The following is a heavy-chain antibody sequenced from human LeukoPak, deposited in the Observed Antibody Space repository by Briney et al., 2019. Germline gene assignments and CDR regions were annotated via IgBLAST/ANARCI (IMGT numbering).Heavy chain of an antibody. Sequence: GASVKVSCKASGYTFTSDGISCVRQAPGQGLERMGGISAYNGNTNYAQKLQGRVTMTTDTSTSTAYMELRSLRSDDTAVYYCARARAAGTPTLFDYWGQGTLVTVSS. J-gene: IGHJ4*02. CDR1: GYTFTSDG. CDR2: ISAYNGNT. V-gene: IGHV1-18*04. D-gene: IGHD6-13*01. CDR3: ARARAAGTPTLFDY.